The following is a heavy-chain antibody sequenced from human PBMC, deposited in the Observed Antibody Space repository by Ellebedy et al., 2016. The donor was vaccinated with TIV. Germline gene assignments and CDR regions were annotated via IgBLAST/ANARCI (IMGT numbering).Heavy chain of an antibody. CDR3: TKDRSYNTPYYFDY. D-gene: IGHD1-1*01. Sequence: PGGSLRLSCEVTGFTFSSYGMTWVRQAPGRGLEWVSAISGGGAVYHINYVKGRFTISRDNSKNTLYLQMNSLRAEDTAVYYCTKDRSYNTPYYFDYWGQGTLVTVSS. CDR2: ISGGGAV. J-gene: IGHJ4*02. V-gene: IGHV3-23*01. CDR1: GFTFSSYG.